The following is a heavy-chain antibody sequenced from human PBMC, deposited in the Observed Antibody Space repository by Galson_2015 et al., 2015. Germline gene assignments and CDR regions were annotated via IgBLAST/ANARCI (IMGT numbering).Heavy chain of an antibody. CDR1: GGSISSGGYY. J-gene: IGHJ3*02. CDR2: IYYSGST. Sequence: TLSLTCTVSGGSISSGGYYWSWIRQHPGKGLEWIGYIYYSGSTYYNPSLKSRVTISVDTSKNQFSLKLSSVTAADTAVYYCARDLRPSFAFDIWGQGTMVTVSS. CDR3: ARDLRPSFAFDI. V-gene: IGHV4-31*03.